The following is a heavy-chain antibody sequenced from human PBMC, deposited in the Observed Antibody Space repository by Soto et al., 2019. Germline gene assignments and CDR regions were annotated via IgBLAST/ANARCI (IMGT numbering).Heavy chain of an antibody. Sequence: QVQLVQSGAEVKKPGASVKVSCKASGYTFTSYGITWVRQAPGQGLEWMGWISTYNGNTNYAQKLQGRITVTTDTSTSTAYMELRSLRSDDPGVYYWARDLGDHRYFQNWGQGTLVTVSP. V-gene: IGHV1-18*01. CDR1: GYTFTSYG. CDR2: ISTYNGNT. CDR3: ARDLGDHRYFQN. D-gene: IGHD4-17*01. J-gene: IGHJ1*01.